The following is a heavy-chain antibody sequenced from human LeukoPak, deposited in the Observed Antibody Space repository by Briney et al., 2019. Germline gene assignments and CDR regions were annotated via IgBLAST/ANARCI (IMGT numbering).Heavy chain of an antibody. CDR2: ISSSSSYI. V-gene: IGHV3-21*01. D-gene: IGHD5-12*01. Sequence: GGSLRLSCAASGFTFSSYSMNWVRQAPGKGLEWVSSISSSSSYIYYADSVKGRFTISRDNAKNSLYVQMNSLRDEDTAVYYCARVGYSGWNLEYWGQGTLVTVSS. J-gene: IGHJ4*02. CDR1: GFTFSSYS. CDR3: ARVGYSGWNLEY.